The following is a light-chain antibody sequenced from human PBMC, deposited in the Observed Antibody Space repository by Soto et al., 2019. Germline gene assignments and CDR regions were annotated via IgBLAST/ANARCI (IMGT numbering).Light chain of an antibody. Sequence: EIVLTQSPDTLSLSPGERATLSCRASQSVGSNYLAWYQQKPGQAPRLLMYDASGRASGIPDRLSGSGSGTDFTLTISSLQPDDFATYYCQQYNSYFWTLGQGTKVDIK. V-gene: IGKV3-20*01. CDR2: DAS. CDR1: QSVGSNY. CDR3: QQYNSYFWT. J-gene: IGKJ1*01.